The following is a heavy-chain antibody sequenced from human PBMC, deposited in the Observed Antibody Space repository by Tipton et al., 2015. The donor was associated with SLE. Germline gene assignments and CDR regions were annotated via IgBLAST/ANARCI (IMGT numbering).Heavy chain of an antibody. D-gene: IGHD6-25*01. CDR3: ARRRAATGLFSERGWFDP. V-gene: IGHV4-61*09. CDR2: IYPSGNT. Sequence: TLSLTCTVSGASITNGRYYWAWIRQSAGKGLEWIGHIYPSGNTNYNPSLKTRVTISVDTSTNQFSLNLSSVTAADTAVYYCARRRAATGLFSERGWFDPWGQGALVTVSS. J-gene: IGHJ5*02. CDR1: GASITNGRYY.